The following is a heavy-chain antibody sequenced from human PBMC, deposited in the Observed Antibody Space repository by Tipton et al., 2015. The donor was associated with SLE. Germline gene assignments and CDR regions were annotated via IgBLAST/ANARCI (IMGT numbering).Heavy chain of an antibody. CDR1: GYTFTDYY. CDR2: INPNSGGT. CDR3: AKGGYYGSGSWYGMDV. J-gene: IGHJ6*02. V-gene: IGHV1-2*06. D-gene: IGHD3-10*01. Sequence: QSGPEVKTPGASVKVSCKASGYTFTDYYMNWVRQAPGQGLEWMGRINPNSGGTNYAQKFQGRVTMTRDTSISTAYMELSRLRSDDTAVYYCAKGGYYGSGSWYGMDVWGQGTTVPVSS.